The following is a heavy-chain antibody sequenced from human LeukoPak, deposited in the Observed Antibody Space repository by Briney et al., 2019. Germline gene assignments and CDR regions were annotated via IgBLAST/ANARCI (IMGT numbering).Heavy chain of an antibody. CDR1: GGSISSGGYY. CDR3: ARGSVVTPGGDY. Sequence: PSQTLSLTCTVSGGSISSGGYYWSWIRQHPGTGLEWIGYIYYSGSTYYNPSLKSRVTISVDTSKNQFSLKLSSVTAADTAVYYCARGSVVTPGGDYWGQGTLVTVSS. J-gene: IGHJ4*02. V-gene: IGHV4-31*03. D-gene: IGHD2-21*02. CDR2: IYYSGST.